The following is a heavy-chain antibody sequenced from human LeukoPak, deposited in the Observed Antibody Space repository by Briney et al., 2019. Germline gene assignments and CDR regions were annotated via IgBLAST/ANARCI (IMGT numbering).Heavy chain of an antibody. CDR2: IIPILGIA. J-gene: IGHJ4*02. CDR3: ASSIVYCSSTSCYFN. Sequence: SVKVSCKPSGGTFNSYAINWVRQAPGQGLEWMGRIIPILGIANYAQKFQGRVTITADKSTSTAYMELSSLRFEDTAVYYCASSIVYCSSTSCYFNWGQGTLVTVSS. CDR1: GGTFNSYA. D-gene: IGHD2-2*01. V-gene: IGHV1-69*04.